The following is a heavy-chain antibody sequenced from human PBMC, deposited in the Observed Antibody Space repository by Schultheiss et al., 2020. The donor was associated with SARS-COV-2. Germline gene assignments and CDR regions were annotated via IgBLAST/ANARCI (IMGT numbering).Heavy chain of an antibody. D-gene: IGHD2-2*01. J-gene: IGHJ5*02. V-gene: IGHV4-4*07. Sequence: GSLRLSCAASGFTFSDYYMSWIRQPAGKGLEWIGHINDSGSTNYSPSLKSRVTISVDTSKNQFSLKLSSVTAADTAVYYCARESSIVVVPAAVFDPWGQGSLVTVAS. CDR2: INDSGST. CDR3: ARESSIVVVPAAVFDP. CDR1: GFTFSDYY.